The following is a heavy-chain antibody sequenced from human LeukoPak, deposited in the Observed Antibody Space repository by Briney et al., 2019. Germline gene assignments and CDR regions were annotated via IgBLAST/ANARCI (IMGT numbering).Heavy chain of an antibody. V-gene: IGHV3-64*01. D-gene: IGHD6-13*01. CDR2: ISSNGGST. Sequence: GGSLRLSCAASGFTFSSYAMHWVRQAPGKGLEYVSAISSNGGSTYYANSVKGRFTISRDNSKNTLYLQMGSLRAEDTAVYYCAKDVPPAALDYYFDYWGQGTLVTVSS. CDR3: AKDVPPAALDYYFDY. J-gene: IGHJ4*02. CDR1: GFTFSSYA.